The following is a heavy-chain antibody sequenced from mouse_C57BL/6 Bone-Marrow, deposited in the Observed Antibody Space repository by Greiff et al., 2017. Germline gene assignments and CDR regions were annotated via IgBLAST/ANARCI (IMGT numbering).Heavy chain of an antibody. V-gene: IGHV1-50*01. Sequence: QVQLQQPGAELVKPGASVKLSCKASGYTFTSYWMPWVKQRPGQGLEWIGEIDPSDSYTNYNQKFKGKATLTVDTSSSTAYMQLSSLTSEDSAVYYCARLYGRAMDYWGQGTSVTVSS. CDR2: IDPSDSYT. J-gene: IGHJ4*01. CDR3: ARLYGRAMDY. D-gene: IGHD1-1*01. CDR1: GYTFTSYW.